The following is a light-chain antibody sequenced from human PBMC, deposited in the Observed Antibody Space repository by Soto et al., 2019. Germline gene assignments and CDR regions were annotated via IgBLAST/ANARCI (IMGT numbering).Light chain of an antibody. V-gene: IGLV2-14*01. CDR2: EVS. Sequence: QSALTQPASVSGSPGQSITFSCTGTSSDVGGYNFVSWYQHHPGKAPKLIIYEVSNRPSGVSNRFSASKSGNTASLTISGLQAEDEADYYCSSYTSSSTLVGFGGGTKLTVL. CDR3: SSYTSSSTLVG. J-gene: IGLJ2*01. CDR1: SSDVGGYNF.